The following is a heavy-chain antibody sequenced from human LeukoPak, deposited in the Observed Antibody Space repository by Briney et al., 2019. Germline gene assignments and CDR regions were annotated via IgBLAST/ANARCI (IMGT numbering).Heavy chain of an antibody. Sequence: ASVKVSCKASGYTFTSYGISWVRQAPGQGLEWMGWISAYNGNTNYAQKLQGRVTMTTDTSTSTAYMELRSLRSDDTAVYYCARVEYGSGSYYTDPYGMDVWGQGTTVTVSS. D-gene: IGHD3-10*01. CDR3: ARVEYGSGSYYTDPYGMDV. J-gene: IGHJ6*02. CDR1: GYTFTSYG. V-gene: IGHV1-18*01. CDR2: ISAYNGNT.